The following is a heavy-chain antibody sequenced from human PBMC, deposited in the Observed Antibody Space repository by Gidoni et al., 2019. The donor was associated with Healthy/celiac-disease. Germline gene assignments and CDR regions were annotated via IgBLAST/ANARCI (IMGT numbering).Heavy chain of an antibody. CDR1: GFTFSDYY. V-gene: IGHV3-11*01. CDR3: AIYYDFWSGLGAGMDV. CDR2: MSSSGSTI. Sequence: QVQLVESGGGLVKPGGSLRLYCAASGFTFSDYYMRWIRQAPGKGLEWVPYMSSSGSTIYYADSVKGRFTISRDNAKNSLYLQMNSLRAEDTAVYYCAIYYDFWSGLGAGMDVWGQGTTVTVSS. J-gene: IGHJ6*02. D-gene: IGHD3-3*01.